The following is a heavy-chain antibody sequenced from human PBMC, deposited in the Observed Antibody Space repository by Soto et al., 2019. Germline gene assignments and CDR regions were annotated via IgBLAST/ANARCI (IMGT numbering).Heavy chain of an antibody. Sequence: QAQLVESGGGVVQPGRSGSLSCAASGFTFSSYGMHWVRQAPGKGLEWVAVVSDDGSNKYYADSVKGRFTISRDNSKNTLYLQMNSLRAEDTAVYYCAKEWVYDSSGWSFDYWGQGTLVTVSS. D-gene: IGHD3-22*01. CDR1: GFTFSSYG. CDR2: VSDDGSNK. CDR3: AKEWVYDSSGWSFDY. V-gene: IGHV3-30*18. J-gene: IGHJ4*02.